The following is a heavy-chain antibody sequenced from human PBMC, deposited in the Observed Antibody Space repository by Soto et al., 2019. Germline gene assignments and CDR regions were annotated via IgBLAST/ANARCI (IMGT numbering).Heavy chain of an antibody. CDR2: ISYEGINN. CDR1: GFTFSTYG. D-gene: IGHD3-22*01. V-gene: IGHV3-30*18. Sequence: QVQLVESGGGVVQPGRSLRLSCAASGFTFSTYGMHWVRQAPGKGLKGLAHISYEGINNHYGDSVKSRLTTSRDKSKNTLYLKMISMRDEDTGVYYCAKGTFYYDSTGYYVFEEWGQGTLVTVSS. CDR3: AKGTFYYDSTGYYVFEE. J-gene: IGHJ4*02.